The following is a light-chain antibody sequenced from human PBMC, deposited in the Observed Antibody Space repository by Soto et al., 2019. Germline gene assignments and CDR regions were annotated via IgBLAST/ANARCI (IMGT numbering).Light chain of an antibody. CDR3: QLYGSSPPRYT. Sequence: EIVLTQSPGTLSLSPGERATLSCRANQSISHYLAWYQQKPGQSPRLLIYGAASRAIGIPDRFNGSGSGTDFTLTISRLEPEDFAVYFCQLYGSSPPRYTFGQGTKLEIK. J-gene: IGKJ2*01. V-gene: IGKV3-20*01. CDR1: QSISHY. CDR2: GAA.